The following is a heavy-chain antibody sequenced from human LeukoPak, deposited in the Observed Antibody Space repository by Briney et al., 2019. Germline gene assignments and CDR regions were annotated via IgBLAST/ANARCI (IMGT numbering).Heavy chain of an antibody. J-gene: IGHJ6*03. CDR3: ARSVSSSSPYYYSYYIDV. D-gene: IGHD6-6*01. CDR1: GCRFTSYW. V-gene: IGHV5-51*01. Sequence: GGSLKSSSKGSGCRFTSYWSGWGRRQPGKGGEWRGIIYPGDSDSTYSPSFQGQVTISADKSITTAYLHWSSLRASDTAMYYCARSVSSSSPYYYSYYIDVWGKGTTVTVSS. CDR2: IYPGDSDS.